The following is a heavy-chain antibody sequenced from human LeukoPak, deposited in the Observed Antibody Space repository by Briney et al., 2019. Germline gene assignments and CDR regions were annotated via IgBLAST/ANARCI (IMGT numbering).Heavy chain of an antibody. D-gene: IGHD5-24*01. CDR3: ARDGSEMATNYFDY. J-gene: IGHJ4*02. CDR1: GFTFSSYA. Sequence: GGSLRLSCAASGFTFSSYAMHWVRQAPGKGLEWVAVISYDGSNKYYADSVKGRFTISRDNAKNSLYLQMNSLRAEDTAVYYCARDGSEMATNYFDYWGQGTLVTVSS. V-gene: IGHV3-30-3*01. CDR2: ISYDGSNK.